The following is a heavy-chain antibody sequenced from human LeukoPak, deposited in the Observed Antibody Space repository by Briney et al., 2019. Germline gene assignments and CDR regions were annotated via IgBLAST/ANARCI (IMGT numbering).Heavy chain of an antibody. J-gene: IGHJ4*02. CDR1: GFNVSSNY. V-gene: IGHV3-53*01. CDR3: ARGSLGTAMVHDC. Sequence: GGSLRLSCAASGFNVSSNYMSWVRQAPGKGLEWVSVIYSAGTTYYADSVKGRFTISRDNSENTLYLQMNSLRAEDTAVYYCARGSLGTAMVHDCWGQGTLVTVSS. D-gene: IGHD5-18*01. CDR2: IYSAGTT.